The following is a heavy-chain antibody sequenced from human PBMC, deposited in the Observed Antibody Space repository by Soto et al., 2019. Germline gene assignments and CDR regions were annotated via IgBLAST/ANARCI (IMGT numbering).Heavy chain of an antibody. Sequence: GGSLRLSCAASGFTFSSYAMSWVRQAPGKGLEWVSAISGSGGSTYYADSVKGRFTISRDNSKNTLYLQMNSLRAEDTAVYYCAKDPLNSGSYLYYYMYVWGKGTTVTVSS. J-gene: IGHJ6*03. CDR3: AKDPLNSGSYLYYYMYV. CDR2: ISGSGGST. D-gene: IGHD1-26*01. CDR1: GFTFSSYA. V-gene: IGHV3-23*01.